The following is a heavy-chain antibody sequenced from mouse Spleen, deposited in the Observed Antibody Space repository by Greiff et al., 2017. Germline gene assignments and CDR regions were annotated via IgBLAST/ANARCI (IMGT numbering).Heavy chain of an antibody. CDR3: ASRTLLRSYYFDY. CDR2: INPYNGGT. Sequence: EVQLQQSGPVLVKPGASVKMSCKASGYTFTDYYMNWVKQSHGKSLEWIGVINPYNGGTSYNQKFKGKATLTVDKSSSTAYMELNSLTSEDSAVYYCASRTLLRSYYFDYWGQGTTLTVSS. J-gene: IGHJ2*01. CDR1: GYTFTDYY. V-gene: IGHV1-19*01. D-gene: IGHD1-1*01.